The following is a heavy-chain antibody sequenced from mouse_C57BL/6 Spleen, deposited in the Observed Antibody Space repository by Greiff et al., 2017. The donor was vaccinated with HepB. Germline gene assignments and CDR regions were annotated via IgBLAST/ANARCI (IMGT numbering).Heavy chain of an antibody. Sequence: ESGPGLVKPSQSLSLTCSVTGYSITSGYYWNWIRQFPGNKLEWMGYISYDGSNNYNPSLKNRISITRDTSKNQFFLKLNSVTTEDTATYYCARELLLRFAYWGQGTLVTVSA. V-gene: IGHV3-6*01. D-gene: IGHD1-1*01. J-gene: IGHJ3*01. CDR2: ISYDGSN. CDR1: GYSITSGYY. CDR3: ARELLLRFAY.